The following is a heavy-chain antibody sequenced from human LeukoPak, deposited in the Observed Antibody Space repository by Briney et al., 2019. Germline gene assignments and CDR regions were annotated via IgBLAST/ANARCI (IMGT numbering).Heavy chain of an antibody. CDR3: AREAIKYYFDY. CDR1: GFTFSDYY. V-gene: IGHV3-11*04. D-gene: IGHD2-2*02. Sequence: GGSLRLSCAASGFTFSDYYMSWIRQTPGKGLEWVSYISGSGSTIYYADSVKGRFTISRDNSKNTLYLQMNSLRAEDTAVYYCAREAIKYYFDYWGQGTLVTVSS. J-gene: IGHJ4*02. CDR2: ISGSGSTI.